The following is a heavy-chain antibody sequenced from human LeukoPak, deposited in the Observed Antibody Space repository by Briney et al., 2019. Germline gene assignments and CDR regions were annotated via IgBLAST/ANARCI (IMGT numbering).Heavy chain of an antibody. Sequence: SETLSLTCAVYGGSFSGYYWSWIRQPPGKGLEWIGEINHSGSTNYNPSLKSRVTISVDTSKNQFSLKLSSVTAADTAVYYCARGSELLSHYFDYWGQRTLVTVSS. V-gene: IGHV4-34*01. CDR3: ARGSELLSHYFDY. D-gene: IGHD1-26*01. CDR2: INHSGST. J-gene: IGHJ4*02. CDR1: GGSFSGYY.